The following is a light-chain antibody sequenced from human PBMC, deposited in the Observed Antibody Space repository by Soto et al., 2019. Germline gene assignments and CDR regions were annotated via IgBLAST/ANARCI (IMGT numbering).Light chain of an antibody. CDR2: GSS. Sequence: EIVLTQSPGTLSLSPGERATLSCRASQSVSGSYLAWYQQKPGQSPRLLIYGSSDRATGIPDRFSGRGSGTDFTLTISRVEPEDFAVYYCQQYGSSPPYTFGQGTKLESK. CDR1: QSVSGSY. J-gene: IGKJ2*01. V-gene: IGKV3-20*01. CDR3: QQYGSSPPYT.